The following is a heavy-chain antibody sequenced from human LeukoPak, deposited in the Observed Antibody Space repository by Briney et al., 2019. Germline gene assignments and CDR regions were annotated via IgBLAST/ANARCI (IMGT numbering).Heavy chain of an antibody. Sequence: SETLSLTCAVSGGSISSTGYSWSWIRQPPGKGLEWIGYIYHSGSTYYNPSLKSRVTISVDRSEKQFSLKLSSVTAADTAVYYCARAYYYDSSGYYPDAFDIWGQGTMVTVSS. CDR2: IYHSGST. CDR3: ARAYYYDSSGYYPDAFDI. CDR1: GGSISSTGYS. D-gene: IGHD3-22*01. V-gene: IGHV4-30-2*01. J-gene: IGHJ3*02.